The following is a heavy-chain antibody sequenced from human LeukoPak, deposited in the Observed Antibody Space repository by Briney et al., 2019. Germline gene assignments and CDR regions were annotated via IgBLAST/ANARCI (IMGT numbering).Heavy chain of an antibody. Sequence: PSETLSLTCAVYGGSFSGYYWSWIRQPPGKGLEWIGEINHSGSTNYNPSLKSRVTISVDTSKNQFSLKLSSVTAADTAVYYCARSLWFGELFFDYWGQGTLVTVSS. CDR1: GGSFSGYY. CDR2: INHSGST. D-gene: IGHD3-10*01. CDR3: ARSLWFGELFFDY. J-gene: IGHJ4*02. V-gene: IGHV4-34*01.